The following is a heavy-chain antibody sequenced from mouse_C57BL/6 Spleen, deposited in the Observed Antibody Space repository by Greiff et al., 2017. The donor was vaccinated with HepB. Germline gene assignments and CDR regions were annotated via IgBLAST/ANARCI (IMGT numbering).Heavy chain of an antibody. CDR2: IDPETGGT. CDR1: GYTFTDYE. Sequence: QVQLQQSGAELVRPGASVTLYCKASGYTFTDYEMHWVKQTPVHGLEWIGAIDPETGGTAYNQKFKGKAILTADKSSSTAYMELRSLTSEDSAVYYCTRRDYSNYYAMDYWGQGTSVTVSS. D-gene: IGHD2-5*01. V-gene: IGHV1-15*01. J-gene: IGHJ4*01. CDR3: TRRDYSNYYAMDY.